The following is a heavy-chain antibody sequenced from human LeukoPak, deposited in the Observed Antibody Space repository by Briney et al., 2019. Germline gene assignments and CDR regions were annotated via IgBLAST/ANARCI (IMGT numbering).Heavy chain of an antibody. D-gene: IGHD6-19*01. CDR3: SRDAPGIAVAGSFGI. CDR1: GFTFSSYA. Sequence: GGSLRLSCAASGFTFSSYAMSWVRQAPGKGLEWVSAITGGGGSTYHADSVKGRFIISRDNSKNTVYLQMDSLRADDTAVYYCSRDAPGIAVAGSFGIWGQGTMVTVSS. V-gene: IGHV3-23*01. J-gene: IGHJ3*02. CDR2: ITGGGGST.